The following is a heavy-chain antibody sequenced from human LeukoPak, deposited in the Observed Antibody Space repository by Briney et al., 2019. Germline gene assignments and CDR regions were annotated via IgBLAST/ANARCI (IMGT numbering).Heavy chain of an antibody. V-gene: IGHV4-30-4*01. CDR3: AREQSTFCGGDCYSEGAY. J-gene: IGHJ4*02. Sequence: SEILSLTCSVSGGSIRAGDYYWSWTRQPPGKGLEWIGYIYYSGSTSYNPSLKSRVTISVDPSKNQFSLKLDSVTAADTAVYFCAREQSTFCGGDCYSEGAYWGQGTLVTVSS. D-gene: IGHD2-21*02. CDR1: GGSIRAGDYY. CDR2: IYYSGST.